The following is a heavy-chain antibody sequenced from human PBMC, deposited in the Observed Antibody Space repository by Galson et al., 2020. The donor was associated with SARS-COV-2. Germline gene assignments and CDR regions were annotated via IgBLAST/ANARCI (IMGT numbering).Heavy chain of an antibody. D-gene: IGHD3-10*01. Sequence: SETLSLTCPVSGGSISSYYWSWIRQPPGKGLEWIGYIYYSGSTNYNPSLKSRVTISVDTSKNQFSLKLSSVTAADTAVYYCARGFTDWGQGTLVTVSS. CDR3: ARGFTD. J-gene: IGHJ4*02. CDR1: GGSISSYY. CDR2: IYYSGST. V-gene: IGHV4-59*01.